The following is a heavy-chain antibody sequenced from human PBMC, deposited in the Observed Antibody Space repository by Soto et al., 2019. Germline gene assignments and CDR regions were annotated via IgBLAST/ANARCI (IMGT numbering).Heavy chain of an antibody. D-gene: IGHD2-15*01. CDR3: ARGIATGQLDP. CDR2: INPDNGNT. Sequence: ASVKVSCKASGYTFTRYTMNWVRQAPGQRLEWMGWINPDNGNTKSSQKFQDRVIITRDTSASTAYMDLSSLRSEDTAVYYCARGIATGQLDPWGQGTLVTLSS. CDR1: GYTFTRYT. V-gene: IGHV1-3*01. J-gene: IGHJ5*02.